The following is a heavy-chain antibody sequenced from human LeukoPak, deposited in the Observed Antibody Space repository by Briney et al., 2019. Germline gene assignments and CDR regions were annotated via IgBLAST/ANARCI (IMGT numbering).Heavy chain of an antibody. CDR3: SRENGAVSPFGY. J-gene: IGHJ4*02. CDR2: TSLTGLT. Sequence: SGTLSLTCGVSGGSISNTNWWSWVRQPPGQGLEWIGETSLTGLTHYNPSLESRVTVSLGQSKNPLSPNLTSVTAADTAVYYCSRENGAVSPFGYWGQGILVTV. V-gene: IGHV4-4*02. CDR1: GGSISNTNW. D-gene: IGHD2-8*01.